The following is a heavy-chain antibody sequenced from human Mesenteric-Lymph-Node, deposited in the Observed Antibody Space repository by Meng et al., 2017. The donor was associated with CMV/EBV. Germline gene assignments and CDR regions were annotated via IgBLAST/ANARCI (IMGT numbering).Heavy chain of an antibody. J-gene: IGHJ4*02. CDR1: GGSISSSSYY. D-gene: IGHD3-3*01. Sequence: SETLSLTCTVSGGSISSSSYYWGWIRQPPGKGLEWIGSIYHSGSTYYNPSLKSRVTISVDTSKNQFSLKLSSVTAADTAVYYCARAFPEYYDFWSGLTDYWGQGTLVTVSS. CDR2: IYHSGST. V-gene: IGHV4-39*07. CDR3: ARAFPEYYDFWSGLTDY.